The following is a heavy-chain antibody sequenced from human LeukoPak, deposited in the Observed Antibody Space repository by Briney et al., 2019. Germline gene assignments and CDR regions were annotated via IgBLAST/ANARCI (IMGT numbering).Heavy chain of an antibody. Sequence: GVSLRLSCAASGFTFSGYGMHWVRQAPGKGLEWVAVIWYDGSNKYYADSVKGRFTISRDNSKNTLYLQMNSLRAEDTAVYYCARGRYSGSYYAYYFDYWGQGTLVTVSS. V-gene: IGHV3-33*01. D-gene: IGHD1-26*01. CDR1: GFTFSGYG. CDR2: IWYDGSNK. J-gene: IGHJ4*02. CDR3: ARGRYSGSYYAYYFDY.